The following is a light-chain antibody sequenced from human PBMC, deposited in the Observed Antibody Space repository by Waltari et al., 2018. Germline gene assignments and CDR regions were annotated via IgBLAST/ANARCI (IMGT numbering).Light chain of an antibody. V-gene: IGKV3-15*01. J-gene: IGKJ4*01. Sequence: EIVMMQSPATLSVSPGERATLPCRASQSVSSNLAWYQQNPGQAPRLLIYGASTRATGIPARFSGSGSGTEFTLTISSMQSEDFAVYYCQQYNNWPPELTFGGGTKVEIK. CDR1: QSVSSN. CDR3: QQYNNWPPELT. CDR2: GAS.